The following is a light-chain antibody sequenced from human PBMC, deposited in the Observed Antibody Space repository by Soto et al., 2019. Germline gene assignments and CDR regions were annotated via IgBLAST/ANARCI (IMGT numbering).Light chain of an antibody. J-gene: IGKJ2*01. CDR2: AAS. CDR3: QQGYSYPYT. Sequence: DIQMTQSPSSLSASVGDRVTITCRASQTVRSSLNWYQQKSGKAPKLLIYAASSLQSGVPSRFSGGESGTDFTLTISSLQPEDFATYYCQQGYSYPYTFGQGTKLEIQ. CDR1: QTVRSS. V-gene: IGKV1-39*01.